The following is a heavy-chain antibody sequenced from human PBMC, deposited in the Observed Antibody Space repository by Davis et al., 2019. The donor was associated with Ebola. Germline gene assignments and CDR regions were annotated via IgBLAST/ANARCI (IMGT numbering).Heavy chain of an antibody. CDR1: GGSISSYY. V-gene: IGHV4-59*12. Sequence: PSETLSLTCTVSGGSISSYYWSWIRQPPGKGLEWIGYIYYSGSTNYNPPLKSRVTISVDTSKNRFSLKLSSVTAADTAVYYCARGPFRYCSSTSCYGPDYWGQGTLVTVSS. CDR2: IYYSGST. J-gene: IGHJ4*02. CDR3: ARGPFRYCSSTSCYGPDY. D-gene: IGHD2-2*01.